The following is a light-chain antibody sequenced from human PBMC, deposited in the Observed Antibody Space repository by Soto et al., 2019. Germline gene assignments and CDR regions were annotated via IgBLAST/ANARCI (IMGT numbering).Light chain of an antibody. CDR1: QSISRS. V-gene: IGKV1-5*01. CDR2: DAS. CDR3: QQYNGFSRT. J-gene: IGKJ1*01. Sequence: DIQRTQSPSTLSGSVVDRVTITLRASQSISRSLAWYQQKPGKAPKLLIYDASNLERGVSSRFSGSGSGTEFTLTISSLQPDDFATYYCQQYNGFSRTFGQGTKVDI.